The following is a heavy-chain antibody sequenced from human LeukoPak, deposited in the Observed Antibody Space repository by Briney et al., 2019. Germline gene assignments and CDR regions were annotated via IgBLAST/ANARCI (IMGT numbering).Heavy chain of an antibody. J-gene: IGHJ4*02. Sequence: ASVKVSCKASGYTFTGYYMHWVRQAPGQGLEWMGWINPNSGGTNYAQKFQGRVTMTRDTSISTAYMELSRLRSDDTAVYYCAREGRIYYYGSGSYWGGFDYWGQGTLVTVSS. V-gene: IGHV1-2*02. D-gene: IGHD3-10*01. CDR3: AREGRIYYYGSGSYWGGFDY. CDR2: INPNSGGT. CDR1: GYTFTGYY.